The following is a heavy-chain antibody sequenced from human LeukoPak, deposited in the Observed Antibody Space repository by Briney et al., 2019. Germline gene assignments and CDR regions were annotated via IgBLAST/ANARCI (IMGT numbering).Heavy chain of an antibody. CDR3: AKDGNLDYCSSTSCSDAFDI. CDR2: IRYDGSNK. V-gene: IGHV3-30*02. D-gene: IGHD2-2*01. J-gene: IGHJ3*02. Sequence: PGGSLRLSCAASGFTFSSYCMHWVRQAPGKGLEWVAFIRYDGSNKYYADSVKGRFTISRDNSKNTLYLQMNSLRAEDTAVYYCAKDGNLDYCSSTSCSDAFDIWGQGTMVTVSS. CDR1: GFTFSSYC.